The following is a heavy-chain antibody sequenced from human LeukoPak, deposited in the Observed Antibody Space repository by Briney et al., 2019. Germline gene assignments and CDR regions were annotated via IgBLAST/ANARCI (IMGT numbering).Heavy chain of an antibody. CDR1: GVTFRNYW. V-gene: IGHV3-7*01. Sequence: GGSLRLSCAASGVTFRNYWMSWVRQVPGKGLEWVANIKQDGNEKHYVDSVKGRFTISRDNAKNSLYLQMNSLRVEDTAVYYCARDRYFQYWGQGTLVIVSS. CDR2: IKQDGNEK. J-gene: IGHJ1*01. CDR3: ARDRYFQY. D-gene: IGHD1-14*01.